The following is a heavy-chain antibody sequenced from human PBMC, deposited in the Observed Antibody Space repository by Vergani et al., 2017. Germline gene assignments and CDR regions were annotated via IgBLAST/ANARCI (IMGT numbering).Heavy chain of an antibody. CDR3: ARVEHGYSGYDSTDYYYYMDV. J-gene: IGHJ6*03. CDR2: IYHSGST. D-gene: IGHD5-12*01. CDR1: GYSISSGYY. Sequence: QVQLQESGPGLVKPSETLSLTCAVSGYSISSGYYWGWIRQPPGKGLEWIGSIYHSGSTYYNPSLKSRVTISVDTSKNQFSLKLSSVTAADTAVYYCARVEHGYSGYDSTDYYYYMDVWGKGTTVTVSS. V-gene: IGHV4-38-2*01.